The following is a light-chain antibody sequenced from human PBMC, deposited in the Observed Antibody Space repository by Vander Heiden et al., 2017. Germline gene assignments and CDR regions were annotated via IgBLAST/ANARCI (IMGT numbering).Light chain of an antibody. CDR3: QSFDNSLRGYV. J-gene: IGLJ1*01. V-gene: IGLV1-40*01. CDR1: SSNIGAGHD. CDR2: AIT. Sequence: QPVLTQPPSVSGAPGQRVTISCTGSSSNIGAGHDVHWFQQFPGTAPKLLIFAITNAPSGVPNRFSDSKSGTSASLSITGLQAEDEADYYCQSFDNSLRGYVFGAGTKVTVL.